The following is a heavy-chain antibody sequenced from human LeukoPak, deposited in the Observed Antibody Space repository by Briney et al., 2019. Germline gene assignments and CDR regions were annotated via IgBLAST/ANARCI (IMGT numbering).Heavy chain of an antibody. D-gene: IGHD4-11*01. J-gene: IGHJ3*02. CDR2: IYPGNSEI. CDR1: GYSFTTDW. V-gene: IGHV5-51*01. CDR3: ARRVIRDFRDAFDI. Sequence: GESLKIPWKGSGYSFTTDWIGWVRPMPGKGLEWMGIIYPGNSEIRYSPSFQGQVTISADKSISTAYLQWRSLQASDTAMYYCARRVIRDFRDAFDIWGQGTMVTVSS.